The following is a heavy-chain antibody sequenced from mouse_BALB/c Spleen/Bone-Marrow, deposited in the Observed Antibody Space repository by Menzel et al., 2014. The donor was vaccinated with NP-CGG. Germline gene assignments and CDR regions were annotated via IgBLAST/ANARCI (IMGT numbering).Heavy chain of an antibody. V-gene: IGHV1-7*01. Sequence: VQLQQSGAELAKPGASVKTSCKASGYTFTSYWMHWVKQRPGQGLEWIGYINPSTGYTEYNQKFKDKATLTADKSSSTAYMQLSSLTSEGSAVYYGARRGYAMDYWGQGTSVTVSS. CDR1: GYTFTSYW. CDR2: INPSTGYT. J-gene: IGHJ4*01. CDR3: ARRGYAMDY.